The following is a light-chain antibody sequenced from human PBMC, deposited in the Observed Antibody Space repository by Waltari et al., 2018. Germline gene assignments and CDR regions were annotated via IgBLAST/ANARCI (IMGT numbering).Light chain of an antibody. CDR1: QSVSRA. J-gene: IGKJ1*01. V-gene: IGKV3-20*01. Sequence: EIVLTPSPGTLSLSPGERATVSCRASQSVSRALAWYQQKPGQAPRLLNYGASTRTTGIPDRFSGSGSGTDFSLTISRLEPDDFAVYYCQHYLRLPVTFGQGTTVEI. CDR2: GAS. CDR3: QHYLRLPVT.